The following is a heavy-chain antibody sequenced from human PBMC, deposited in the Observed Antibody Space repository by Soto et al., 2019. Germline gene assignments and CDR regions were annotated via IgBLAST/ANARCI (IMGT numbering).Heavy chain of an antibody. CDR2: ISWNSGSI. CDR1: GFTFDDYA. D-gene: IGHD2-21*01. V-gene: IGHV3-9*01. Sequence: GGSLRLSCAASGFTFDDYAMHWVRQAPGKGLEWVSGISWNSGSIGYADSVKGRFTISSDNAKNSLYLQMNSLRAEDTALYYCAKENLAYCGGDCYEWNAFDIWGQGTMVTVSS. CDR3: AKENLAYCGGDCYEWNAFDI. J-gene: IGHJ3*02.